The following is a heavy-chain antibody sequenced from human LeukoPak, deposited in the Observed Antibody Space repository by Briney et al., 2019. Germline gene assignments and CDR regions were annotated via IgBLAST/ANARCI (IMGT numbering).Heavy chain of an antibody. CDR2: FDPEDGET. V-gene: IGHV1-24*01. J-gene: IGHJ3*02. D-gene: IGHD2-15*01. CDR3: ATRDHCSGGSCYSRNAFDI. CDR1: GYTLTELS. Sequence: ASVKVPCKVSGYTLTELSMHWVRQAPGKGLEWMGGFDPEDGETIYAQKFQGRVTMTEDTSTDTAYMELSSLRSEDTAVYYCATRDHCSGGSCYSRNAFDIWGQGTMVTVSS.